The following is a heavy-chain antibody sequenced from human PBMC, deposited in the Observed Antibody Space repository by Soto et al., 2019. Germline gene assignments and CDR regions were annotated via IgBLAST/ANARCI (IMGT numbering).Heavy chain of an antibody. D-gene: IGHD6-6*01. Sequence: GASVKVSCKASGGTFSSYAISWVRQAPGQGLEWMGGIIPIFGTANYAQKFQGRVTITADESTSTAYMELSSLRFEDTAVYYCAIAARPRGNYYYYYGMDVWGQGTTVTVSS. V-gene: IGHV1-69*13. CDR3: AIAARPRGNYYYYYGMDV. CDR1: GGTFSSYA. J-gene: IGHJ6*02. CDR2: IIPIFGTA.